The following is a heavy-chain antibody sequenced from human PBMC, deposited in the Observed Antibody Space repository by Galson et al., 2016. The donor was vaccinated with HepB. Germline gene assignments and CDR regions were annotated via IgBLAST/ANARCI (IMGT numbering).Heavy chain of an antibody. Sequence: TLSLTCAVYGGSFSNYYWNWIRQPPGKGLEWIGSIHYSGGTYSSPSLESRVTISVDTSKSQFSLKLRSVTAADTAVYYCARHAGAHDAFEIWGQGTVVAVSS. CDR3: ARHAGAHDAFEI. CDR2: IHYSGGT. CDR1: GGSFSNYY. V-gene: IGHV4-39*01. J-gene: IGHJ3*02.